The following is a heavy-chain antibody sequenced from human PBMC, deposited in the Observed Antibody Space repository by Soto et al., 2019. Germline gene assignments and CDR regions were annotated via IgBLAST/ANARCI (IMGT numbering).Heavy chain of an antibody. V-gene: IGHV3-7*03. CDR2: IKQDGREK. Sequence: GCLRLSCAASGFTFSIYWMRWVRQAPGKGLEWVANIKQDGREKYYVDSVKGRFTISRDNAKNSLYLQMNSLRAEDTAVYYCAREYRSRDYYYGMDVWGQGTTVTVSS. CDR3: AREYRSRDYYYGMDV. CDR1: GFTFSIYW. D-gene: IGHD1-1*01. J-gene: IGHJ6*02.